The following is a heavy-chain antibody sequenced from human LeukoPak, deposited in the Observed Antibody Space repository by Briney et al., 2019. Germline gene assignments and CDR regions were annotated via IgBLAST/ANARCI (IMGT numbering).Heavy chain of an antibody. V-gene: IGHV4-61*02. Sequence: RSQTLSLTCTVSGGSISSGSYYWSWIRQPAGKGLEWIGRIYTSGSTNYNPSLKSRVTISVDTSKNQFSLKLSSVTAADTAVYYCARGGVGEVPFDYWGQGTLVTVSS. CDR2: IYTSGST. J-gene: IGHJ4*02. CDR1: GGSISSGSYY. CDR3: ARGGVGEVPFDY. D-gene: IGHD1-26*01.